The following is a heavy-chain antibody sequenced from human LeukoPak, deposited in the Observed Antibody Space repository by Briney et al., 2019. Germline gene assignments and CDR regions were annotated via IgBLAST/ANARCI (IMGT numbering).Heavy chain of an antibody. Sequence: GASVKVSCKASGYTFTINHIHWVRQAPGQGLEWMGVINPSGDSTTYAQNIQGRVTMTRDTSTSTVYMELRRLRSEDTAIYYCAKLATSDTGETYWGQGTLVTVSS. V-gene: IGHV1-46*01. CDR1: GYTFTINH. CDR2: INPSGDST. D-gene: IGHD3-16*01. J-gene: IGHJ4*02. CDR3: AKLATSDTGETY.